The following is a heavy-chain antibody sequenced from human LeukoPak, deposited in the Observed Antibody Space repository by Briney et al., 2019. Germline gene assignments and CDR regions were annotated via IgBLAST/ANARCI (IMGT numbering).Heavy chain of an antibody. J-gene: IGHJ4*02. CDR3: AKDQERYDSSGPLSDFDY. Sequence: PGGSLRLSCAASGFTFSSYAMSWVRQAPGKGLEWVSAISGSGGSTYYADSVKGRFTISRDNSKNTLYLQMNSPRAEDTAVYYCAKDQERYDSSGPLSDFDYWGQGTLVTVSS. CDR1: GFTFSSYA. V-gene: IGHV3-23*01. D-gene: IGHD3-22*01. CDR2: ISGSGGST.